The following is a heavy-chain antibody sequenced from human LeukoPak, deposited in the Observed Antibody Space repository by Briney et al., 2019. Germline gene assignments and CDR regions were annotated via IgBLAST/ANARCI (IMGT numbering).Heavy chain of an antibody. Sequence: SETLSLTCTVSGGSISSSSYYWGWIRQPPGKGLEWIGSIYYSGSTYYNPSLKSRVTISVDTSKNQFSLKLSSVTAADTAVYYCASPRGNMVRGTYMDVWGKGTKVTVSS. J-gene: IGHJ6*03. CDR1: GGSISSSSYY. D-gene: IGHD3-10*01. V-gene: IGHV4-39*01. CDR3: ASPRGNMVRGTYMDV. CDR2: IYYSGST.